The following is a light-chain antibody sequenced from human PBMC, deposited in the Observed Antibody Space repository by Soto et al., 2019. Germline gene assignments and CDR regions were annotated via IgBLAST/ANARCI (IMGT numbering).Light chain of an antibody. V-gene: IGKV1-39*01. CDR2: AAS. Sequence: DIQMPQSPSSLSASVEDRVTITCRASQTISNFLSWYQQKPEKAPKLLIYAASGLQSDVPSRFSAGGSGTDFTLNITSLQPEDCATYFCQQSFSTPRTFGQGTRVEIK. J-gene: IGKJ1*01. CDR1: QTISNF. CDR3: QQSFSTPRT.